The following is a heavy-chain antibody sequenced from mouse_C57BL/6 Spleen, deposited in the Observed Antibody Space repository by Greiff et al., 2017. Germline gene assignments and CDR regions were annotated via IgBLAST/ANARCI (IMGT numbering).Heavy chain of an antibody. Sequence: EVQLQESGGGLVKPGGSLKLSCAASGFTFSDYGMHWVRQAPEKGLEWVAYISSGSSTIYYADTVKGRFTISRDNAKNTLFLQMTSLRSEDTAMYYCARPIYYDYDGFAYWGQGTLVTVSA. D-gene: IGHD2-4*01. V-gene: IGHV5-17*01. CDR3: ARPIYYDYDGFAY. CDR1: GFTFSDYG. CDR2: ISSGSSTI. J-gene: IGHJ3*01.